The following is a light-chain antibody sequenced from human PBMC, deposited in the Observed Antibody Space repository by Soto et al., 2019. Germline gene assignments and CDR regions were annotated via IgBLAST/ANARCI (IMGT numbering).Light chain of an antibody. Sequence: DIQMTQSPSSLSESVGDRVTITCRASQSIGTYSNWYQQKPGKAPKILIYAASSLQSGLPSRFSDSRSGTDFTLTITSLQPEDFATYYRQQGHRTPWTFGQGSKVEIK. CDR2: AAS. V-gene: IGKV1-39*01. CDR3: QQGHRTPWT. CDR1: QSIGTY. J-gene: IGKJ1*01.